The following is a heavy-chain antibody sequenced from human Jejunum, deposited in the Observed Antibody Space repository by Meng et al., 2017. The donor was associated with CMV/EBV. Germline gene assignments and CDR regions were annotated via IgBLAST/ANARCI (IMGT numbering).Heavy chain of an antibody. CDR2: ISYSGST. CDR3: VRSLYGDRDAFDI. Sequence: SGGSVSSDEYCWSWVRQPPGKGLEWIGYISYSGSTYYKLSLRSRVSVSMDTSKNQFSLMVSSVTAADTAVYYCVRSLYGDRDAFDIWGQGTMVTVSS. V-gene: IGHV4-30-4*01. J-gene: IGHJ3*02. CDR1: GGSVSSDEYC. D-gene: IGHD4-17*01.